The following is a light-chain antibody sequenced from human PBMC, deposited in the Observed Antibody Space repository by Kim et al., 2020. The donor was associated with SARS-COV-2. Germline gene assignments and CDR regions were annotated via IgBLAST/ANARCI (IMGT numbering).Light chain of an antibody. CDR3: QQYGSSPT. V-gene: IGKV3-20*01. Sequence: EIVLTQSPGTLSLSPGERATLSCRASQSVSSSYLAWYQQKPGQAPRLLIYDASSRATGIPDRFSGSGSGTDFTLTISRLEPEDFAVYYCQQYGSSPTFGQGTKLEI. J-gene: IGKJ2*01. CDR1: QSVSSSY. CDR2: DAS.